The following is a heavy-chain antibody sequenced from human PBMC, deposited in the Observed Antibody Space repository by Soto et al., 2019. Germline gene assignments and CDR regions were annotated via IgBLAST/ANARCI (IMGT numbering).Heavy chain of an antibody. CDR3: ARAPRMAVAGTGAAFDI. CDR2: IIPIFGTA. V-gene: IGHV1-69*01. CDR1: GGTFSSYA. D-gene: IGHD6-19*01. J-gene: IGHJ3*02. Sequence: QVQPVQSGAEVKKPGSSVKVSCKASGGTFSSYAISWVRQAPGQGLEWMGGIIPIFGTANYAQKFQGRVTITADESTSTAYMELSSLRSEDTAVYYCARAPRMAVAGTGAAFDIWGQGTMVTVSS.